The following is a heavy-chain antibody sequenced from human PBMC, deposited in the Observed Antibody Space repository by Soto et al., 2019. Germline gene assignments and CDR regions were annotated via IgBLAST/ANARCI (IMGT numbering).Heavy chain of an antibody. CDR1: GYTFTSTW. D-gene: IGHD3-22*01. J-gene: IGHJ4*02. CDR2: INPYGGAA. Sequence: ASVKVSCKASGYTFTSTWMHWVRQAPGQGLEWMGIINPYGGAATYAEKFQGRVTMTRDTSTATDYMELSSLRSEDTAMYYCARDWSYSSAYWWLDYWGQGTQVTVSS. V-gene: IGHV1-46*01. CDR3: ARDWSYSSAYWWLDY.